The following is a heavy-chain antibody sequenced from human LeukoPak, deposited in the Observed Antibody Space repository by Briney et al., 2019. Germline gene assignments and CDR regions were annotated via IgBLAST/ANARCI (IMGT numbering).Heavy chain of an antibody. J-gene: IGHJ4*02. CDR1: GGSISSSSYY. Sequence: SETLSLTCTVPGGSISSSSYYWGWIRQPPGKGLEWIGSIYYSGSTYYNPSLKSRVTISVDTSKNQFSLKLSSVTAADTAVYYCARRQYDFWSGYYGYWGQGTLVTVSS. CDR2: IYYSGST. V-gene: IGHV4-39*01. CDR3: ARRQYDFWSGYYGY. D-gene: IGHD3-3*01.